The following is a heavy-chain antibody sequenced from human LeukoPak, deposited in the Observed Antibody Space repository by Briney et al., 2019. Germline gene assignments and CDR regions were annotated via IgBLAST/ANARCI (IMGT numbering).Heavy chain of an antibody. CDR3: GRAQYSYGQDY. V-gene: IGHV4-34*01. CDR1: GGSFSGYY. J-gene: IGHJ4*02. D-gene: IGHD5-18*01. CDR2: INHSGST. Sequence: SETLSLTCAVYGGSFSGYYWSWIRQPPGKGLEWIGEINHSGSTNYNPSLKSRVTISVDTSKNQFSLKLSSVTAADTAVYYCGRAQYSYGQDYWGQGTLVTVSS.